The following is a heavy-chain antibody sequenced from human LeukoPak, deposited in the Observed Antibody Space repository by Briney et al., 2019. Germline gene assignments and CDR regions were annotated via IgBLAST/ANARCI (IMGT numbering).Heavy chain of an antibody. CDR1: GGSISSSAYH. Sequence: SETLSLTCTVSGGSISSSAYHWGWIRQPPGKGLEWVGSIHSSGSTYYNLSLKSRVTISVDTSKNQFSLKLSSVTAADTAVYYCAREVGYDSSGHDYWGQGTLVTVSS. D-gene: IGHD3-22*01. V-gene: IGHV4-39*01. J-gene: IGHJ4*02. CDR3: AREVGYDSSGHDY. CDR2: IHSSGST.